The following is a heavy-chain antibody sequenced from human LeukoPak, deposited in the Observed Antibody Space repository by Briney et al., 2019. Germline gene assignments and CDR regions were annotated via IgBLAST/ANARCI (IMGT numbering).Heavy chain of an antibody. CDR2: TYYRSTWYN. J-gene: IGHJ5*02. V-gene: IGHV6-1*01. CDR3: ARRLTQYDCFDP. D-gene: IGHD2-2*01. CDR1: GDSVSNNIAT. Sequence: SQTLSLTCAISGDSVSNNIATWNWIRQSPSRGLEWLGRTYYRSTWYNDYAVSVRGRITVNPDTSKNQFSLHLNSVSPEDTAVYYCARRLTQYDCFDPWGQGILVTVSS.